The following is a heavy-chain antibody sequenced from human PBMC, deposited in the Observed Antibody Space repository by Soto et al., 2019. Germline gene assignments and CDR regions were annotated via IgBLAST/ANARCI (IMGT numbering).Heavy chain of an antibody. J-gene: IGHJ4*02. D-gene: IGHD2-21*02. V-gene: IGHV1-2*02. CDR3: ARQLEYCAGDCYTEPIDY. CDR1: GYSFTVYY. Sequence: ASVKVSCKASGYSFTVYYIHWVRQAPGQGLVWMGWVNPNTGGTKYAQKFQGTVTMTSDTSITTAYMELRRLRSDDTALYYCARQLEYCAGDCYTEPIDYWGQGTLVSAPQ. CDR2: VNPNTGGT.